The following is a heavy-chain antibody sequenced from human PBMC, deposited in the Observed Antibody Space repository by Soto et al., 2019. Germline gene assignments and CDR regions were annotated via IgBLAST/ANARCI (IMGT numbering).Heavy chain of an antibody. Sequence: GQSLKISCKGSGYSFPSYWLDWVRQLPGKGLEWMGIIYPGDSDTRYSPSFQGQVTISADKSISTAYLQWSSLKASDTAMYYCASRLGPGSSSWYFLDYWGQGTLVTVSS. J-gene: IGHJ4*02. V-gene: IGHV5-51*01. CDR1: GYSFPSYW. D-gene: IGHD6-13*01. CDR2: IYPGDSDT. CDR3: ASRLGPGSSSWYFLDY.